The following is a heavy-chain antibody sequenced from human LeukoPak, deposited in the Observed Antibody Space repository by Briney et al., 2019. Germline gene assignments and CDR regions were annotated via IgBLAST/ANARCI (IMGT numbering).Heavy chain of an antibody. CDR3: AKDGQVGAIGYFDY. CDR2: VWSGGNNK. J-gene: IGHJ4*02. CDR1: GFILSTYG. V-gene: IGHV3-33*03. D-gene: IGHD1-26*01. Sequence: GRSLRLSCAASGFILSTYGMHWVRQAPGKGLEWVAVVWSGGNNKYYSDSVKGRFTISRDNSKNTLYLQMNSLRAEDTAVYYCAKDGQVGAIGYFDYRGQGTLVTVSS.